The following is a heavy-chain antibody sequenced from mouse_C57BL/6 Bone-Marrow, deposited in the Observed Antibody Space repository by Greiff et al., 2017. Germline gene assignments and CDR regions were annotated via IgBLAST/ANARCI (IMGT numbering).Heavy chain of an antibody. D-gene: IGHD2-4*01. V-gene: IGHV5-12*01. CDR2: ISNGGGST. Sequence: EVKLMESGGGLVQPGGSLKLSCAASGFTFSDYYIYWVRQTPEKRLEWVAYISNGGGSTYYPDTVKGRFTISRDNAKNTPYLQMSRLKSEDTAKYYCAYRPLRLRGEYYYDYWGQGTTLTVSA. CDR1: GFTFSDYY. J-gene: IGHJ2*01. CDR3: AYRPLRLRGEYYYDY.